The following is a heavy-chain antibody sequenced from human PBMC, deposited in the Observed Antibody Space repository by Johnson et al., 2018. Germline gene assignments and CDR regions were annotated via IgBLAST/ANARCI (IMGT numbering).Heavy chain of an antibody. V-gene: IGHV3-23*04. CDR1: GFTFSSYA. J-gene: IGHJ3*02. CDR2: ISGRGGST. Sequence: VQLVQSGGGLVQPGGSLRLSCAASGFTFSSYAMSWVRQAPGQGLEWVSAISGRGGSTYYADSVKGPFTISRHNSKNTLYLQMNSLRAEDTAVYYCAKDYGDYVAADAFDIWGQGTMVTVSS. CDR3: AKDYGDYVAADAFDI. D-gene: IGHD4-17*01.